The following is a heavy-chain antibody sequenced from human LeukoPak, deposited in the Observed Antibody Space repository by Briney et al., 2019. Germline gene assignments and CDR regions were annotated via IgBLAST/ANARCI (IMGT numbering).Heavy chain of an antibody. D-gene: IGHD3-10*01. CDR3: AWMAMVRGVIGLWYYFDY. CDR1: GGTFSSYA. V-gene: IGHV1-69*05. J-gene: IGHJ4*02. Sequence: SVKVSCKASGGTFSSYAISWVRQAPGQGLEWMGGIIPIFGTANYAQKFQGRVTITTDESTSTAYMELSSLRSEDTAVYYCAWMAMVRGVIGLWYYFDYWGQGTLVTVSS. CDR2: IIPIFGTA.